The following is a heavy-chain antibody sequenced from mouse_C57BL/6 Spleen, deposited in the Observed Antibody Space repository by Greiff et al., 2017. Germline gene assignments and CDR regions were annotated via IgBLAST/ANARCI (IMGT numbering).Heavy chain of an antibody. Sequence: DVKLVESGEGLLKPGGSLKLSCPASGFPFSSYAMSWVRQTPEKRLEWVAYISSGGDYIYYADTVKGRFTISRDNARNTLYLQMSSLKSEDTDMYYCTRVIYGSSYLYYFDYWGQGTTLTVSS. CDR3: TRVIYGSSYLYYFDY. V-gene: IGHV5-9-1*02. J-gene: IGHJ2*01. D-gene: IGHD1-1*01. CDR2: ISSGGDYI. CDR1: GFPFSSYA.